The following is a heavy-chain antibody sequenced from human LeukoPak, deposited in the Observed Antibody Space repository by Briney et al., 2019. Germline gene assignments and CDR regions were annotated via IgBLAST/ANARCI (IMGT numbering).Heavy chain of an antibody. D-gene: IGHD2-15*01. CDR2: INHSGST. CDR1: DGSFSGYY. CDR3: ARGPQVDIVVVVAAKAFDI. Sequence: SETLSLTCAVYDGSFSGYYWSWIRQPPGKGLEWIGEINHSGSTNYNPSLKSRVTISVDTSKNQFSLKLSSVTAADTAVYYCARGPQVDIVVVVAAKAFDIWGQGTMVTVSS. V-gene: IGHV4-34*01. J-gene: IGHJ3*02.